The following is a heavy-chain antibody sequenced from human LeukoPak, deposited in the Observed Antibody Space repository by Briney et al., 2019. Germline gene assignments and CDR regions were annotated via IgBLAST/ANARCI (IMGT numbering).Heavy chain of an antibody. CDR1: GFTFSNYN. Sequence: GGPLRLSCAASGFTFSNYNMNWVRQPPGKGLQWVSYISSSSNIISDADSVKGRCTISRDNAKNSLFLQMNNLTAEDTAVYYCAREFAREFTIDYWGQGTLVTVSS. V-gene: IGHV3-48*01. CDR3: AREFAREFTIDY. CDR2: ISSSSNII. J-gene: IGHJ4*02. D-gene: IGHD3-10*01.